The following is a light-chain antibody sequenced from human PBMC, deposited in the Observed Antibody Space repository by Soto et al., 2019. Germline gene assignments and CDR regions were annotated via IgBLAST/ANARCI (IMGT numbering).Light chain of an antibody. J-gene: IGLJ1*01. CDR3: SSYTTSTTYV. CDR1: GSDVGYYNY. V-gene: IGLV2-14*01. Sequence: QSALTQPASVSGSPGQSITISCTGTGSDVGYYNYVSWYQQHPGKAPKLMIYEVTNRPSGVSNRFSGSKSGNTASLTISGLQAEDEADYYCSSYTTSTTYVFGTGTKVTVL. CDR2: EVT.